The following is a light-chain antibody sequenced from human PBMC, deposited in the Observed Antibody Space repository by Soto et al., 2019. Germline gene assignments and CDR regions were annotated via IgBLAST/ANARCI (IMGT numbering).Light chain of an antibody. CDR1: SSDVGYYDY. V-gene: IGLV2-8*01. J-gene: IGLJ1*01. CDR3: SSYAGSNNFV. Sequence: LTQPPSASGFPGQSVTISCTGTSSDVGYYDYVSWYQQHPGKAPKLVIYEVTKRPSGVPDRVSASKSGNTASLTVSGLRAEDEADYYCSSYAGSNNFVFGSGTKGTAL. CDR2: EVT.